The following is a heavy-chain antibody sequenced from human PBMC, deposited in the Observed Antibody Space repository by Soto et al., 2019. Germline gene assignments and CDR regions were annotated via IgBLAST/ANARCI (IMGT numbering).Heavy chain of an antibody. CDR2: IYYSGST. J-gene: IGHJ2*01. Sequence: QVQLQESGPGLVKPSETLSLTCTVSGGSITNYYWSWIRQPPGKGLEWIGYIYYSGSTSYNPSLKSRVPISVATSKIQFSLNLRSVTAADAAVYYGARDPFSWYFDLWCRGTLVTVSS. V-gene: IGHV4-59*01. CDR3: ARDPFSWYFDL. CDR1: GGSITNYY.